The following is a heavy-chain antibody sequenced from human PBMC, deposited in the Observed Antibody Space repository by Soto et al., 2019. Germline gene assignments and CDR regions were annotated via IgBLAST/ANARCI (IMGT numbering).Heavy chain of an antibody. CDR1: GFSFSTSAVG. CDR3: AHIYLAASGTRYYFDY. D-gene: IGHD6-13*01. CDR2: IYWDDDK. V-gene: IGHV2-5*02. J-gene: IGHJ4*02. Sequence: QITLTESGPSLVKPTQTLTLTCTFSGFSFSTSAVGVGWIRQPPGKALEWLALIYWDDDKRYSPCLKRRLTLPQGTSTNHVVLTMTNMDPVDTGTYYFAHIYLAASGTRYYFDYWGQGTLVTVSS.